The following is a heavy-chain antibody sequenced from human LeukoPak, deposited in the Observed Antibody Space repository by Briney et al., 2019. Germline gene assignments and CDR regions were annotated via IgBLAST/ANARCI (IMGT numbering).Heavy chain of an antibody. CDR1: GGTFSSYA. Sequence: GASVKVSCKASGGTFSSYAISWVRQAPGQGLEWMGRIIPILGIANYAQKFQGRVTITADKSTSTAYMELSSLRSEDTAVYYCARTGSYQYYFDYWGQGTLVTVSS. CDR2: IIPILGIA. CDR3: ARTGSYQYYFDY. V-gene: IGHV1-69*04. J-gene: IGHJ4*02. D-gene: IGHD1-26*01.